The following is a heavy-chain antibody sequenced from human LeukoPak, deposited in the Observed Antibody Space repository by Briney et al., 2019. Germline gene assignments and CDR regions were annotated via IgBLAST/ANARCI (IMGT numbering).Heavy chain of an antibody. D-gene: IGHD1-26*01. CDR1: GFTFSSYG. V-gene: IGHV3-30*18. CDR2: ISYDGSNK. CDR3: AKTIVVRGRGFDY. J-gene: IGHJ4*02. Sequence: GGSLRLSCAASGFTFSSYGMHWVRQAPGKGLEWVAVISYDGSNKYYADSVKGRFTISRDNSKNTLYLQMNSLRAEDTAVYYCAKTIVVRGRGFDYWGQGTLVTVSS.